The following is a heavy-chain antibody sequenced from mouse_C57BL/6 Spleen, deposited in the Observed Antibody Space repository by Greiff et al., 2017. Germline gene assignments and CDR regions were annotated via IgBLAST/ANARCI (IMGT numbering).Heavy chain of an antibody. D-gene: IGHD1-1*01. J-gene: IGHJ3*01. CDR2: IDPSDSET. CDR3: ARDYGSSYWFAY. V-gene: IGHV1-52*01. CDR1: GYTFTSYW. Sequence: VQLQQPGAELVRPGSSVKLSCKASGYTFTSYWLHWVKQRPIQGLEWIGNIDPSDSETHYNRKFKDKATLTVDKSSSTAYMQLSSQTSEDSAVYYCARDYGSSYWFAYWGQGTLVTVSA.